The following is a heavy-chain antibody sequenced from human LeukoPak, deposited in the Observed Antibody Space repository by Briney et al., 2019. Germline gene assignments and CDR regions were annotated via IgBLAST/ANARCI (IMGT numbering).Heavy chain of an antibody. CDR2: IYYSGSI. CDR3: VRHLSAGRPAFDI. J-gene: IGHJ3*02. D-gene: IGHD2-15*01. Sequence: SETLSLTCTVSGGSINSYYWSWIRQPPGKGLEWIGNIYYSGSINYNPSLKSRVTISVDTSNNKFSLKLTSLTAADTAVYYCVRHLSAGRPAFDIWGQGTMVTVSS. CDR1: GGSINSYY. V-gene: IGHV4-59*08.